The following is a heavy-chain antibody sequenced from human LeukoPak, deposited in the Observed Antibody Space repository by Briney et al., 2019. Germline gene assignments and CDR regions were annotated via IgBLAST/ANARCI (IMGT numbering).Heavy chain of an antibody. J-gene: IGHJ5*02. Sequence: SETLSLTCTVSGDFISSYDWSWIRQPAGKGLEWIGRFYTSGTANYNPYFESRVTMSVDTSKNQFSLKLRSVTAADTAVYYCAKEREVAGSNWFDPWGQGILVTVSS. CDR1: GDFISSYD. CDR3: AKEREVAGSNWFDP. CDR2: FYTSGTA. V-gene: IGHV4-4*07. D-gene: IGHD2-15*01.